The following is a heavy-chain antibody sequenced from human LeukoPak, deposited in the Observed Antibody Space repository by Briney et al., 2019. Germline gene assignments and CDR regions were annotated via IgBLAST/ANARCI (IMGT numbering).Heavy chain of an antibody. V-gene: IGHV3-7*01. CDR3: VRGGSDY. CDR1: GFTFSNYW. Sequence: GGSLRLSCAASGFTFSNYWMTWVRQAPGKGLEWVATIKQDGSEEYYVDSVKGRFTISRDNAKNSLYLQMNSLRAEDTAVYYCVRGGSDYWGQGTLVTVSS. CDR2: IKQDGSEE. J-gene: IGHJ4*02.